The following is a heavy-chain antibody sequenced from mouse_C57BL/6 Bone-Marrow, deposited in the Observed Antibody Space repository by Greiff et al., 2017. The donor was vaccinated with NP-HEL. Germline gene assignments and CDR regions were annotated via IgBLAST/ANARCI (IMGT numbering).Heavy chain of an antibody. J-gene: IGHJ2*01. CDR1: GYTFTSYW. D-gene: IGHD1-1*01. CDR2: IYPSDSET. V-gene: IGHV1-61*01. CDR3: ARMDVGSRLDY. Sequence: VQLQQPGAELVRPGSSVKLSCKASGYTFTSYWMDWVKQRPGQGLEWIGNIYPSDSETHYNHKFKAKATLTVDKSSSTAYMQLSSLTSQDTTVYYCARMDVGSRLDYWGQGTTLTVSS.